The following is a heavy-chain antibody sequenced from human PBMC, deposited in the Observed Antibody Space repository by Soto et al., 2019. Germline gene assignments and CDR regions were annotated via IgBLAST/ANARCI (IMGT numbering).Heavy chain of an antibody. CDR1: GGSISSITYY. D-gene: IGHD2-2*01. Sequence: SETLSLTCTVSGGSISSITYYWGWMRQPPGKGLEWIASFFIGGNTYYNPSLKSRVTISIDTSKNQFSLKLSSVTAADTAVYYCATIVLVPAAIAYYLDYWGQGALVTVSS. CDR2: FFIGGNT. CDR3: ATIVLVPAAIAYYLDY. J-gene: IGHJ4*02. V-gene: IGHV4-39*07.